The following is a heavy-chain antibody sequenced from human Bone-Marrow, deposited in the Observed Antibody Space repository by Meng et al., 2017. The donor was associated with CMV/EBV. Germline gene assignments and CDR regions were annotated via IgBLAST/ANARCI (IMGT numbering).Heavy chain of an antibody. CDR1: GYTFTSYY. V-gene: IGHV1-46*01. CDR3: ARDLREDIVVVPAAYYYYYGMDV. CDR2: INPSGGST. J-gene: IGHJ6*02. D-gene: IGHD2-2*01. Sequence: ASVKVSCKASGYTFTSYYMHWVRQAPGQGLEWMGIINPSGGSTSYAQKFQGRVTMTRDTSTSTVYMELSSLRSEDTAVYYCARDLREDIVVVPAAYYYYYGMDVCGQGTTVAVSS.